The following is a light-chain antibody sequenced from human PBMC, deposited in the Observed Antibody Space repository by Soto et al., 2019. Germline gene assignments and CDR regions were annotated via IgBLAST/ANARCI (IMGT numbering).Light chain of an antibody. CDR3: NSYTSSSTLPYV. J-gene: IGLJ1*01. V-gene: IGLV2-14*01. CDR2: DVI. CDR1: SSDVGGYNY. Sequence: QSVLTQPASVSGSPGQSITISCTGTSSDVGGYNYVSWYQQHPGEAPKCMIYDVIKRPSGVSNRFSGSKSGNTASLTISGLQAEDEADYYCNSYTSSSTLPYVFGTGTKVTVL.